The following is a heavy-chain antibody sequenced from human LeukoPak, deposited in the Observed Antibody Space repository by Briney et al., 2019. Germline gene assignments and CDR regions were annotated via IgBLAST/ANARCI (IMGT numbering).Heavy chain of an antibody. Sequence: SGGSLRLSCAASGFTFSSYGMHWVRQAPGKGLEWEAFIRYDGSNKYYADSVKGRFTISRDNSKNTLYLQMNSLRAEDTAVYYCAKDEGRLGYCSGGSCYDPTHWGQGTLVTVSS. D-gene: IGHD2-15*01. CDR1: GFTFSSYG. V-gene: IGHV3-30*02. CDR3: AKDEGRLGYCSGGSCYDPTH. J-gene: IGHJ4*02. CDR2: IRYDGSNK.